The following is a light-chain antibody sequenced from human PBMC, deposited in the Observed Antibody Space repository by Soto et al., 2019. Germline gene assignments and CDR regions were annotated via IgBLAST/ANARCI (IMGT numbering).Light chain of an antibody. CDR3: ATWDGSLPGEV. V-gene: IGLV1-51*01. CDR2: DNN. J-gene: IGLJ2*01. Sequence: QSVLTQSPAVSAAPGQKVTISCSGISSNIGNNYVSWYQQLPGTAPKLLIYDNNKRPSVIPDRFSGSKSGTSGTLDITGLQTGDEADYYCATWDGSLPGEVFGGGTKLTVL. CDR1: SSNIGNNY.